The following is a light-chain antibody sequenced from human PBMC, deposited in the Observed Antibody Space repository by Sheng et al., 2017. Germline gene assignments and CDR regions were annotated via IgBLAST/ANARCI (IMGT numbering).Light chain of an antibody. CDR3: QQSFKTRYT. CDR1: QSISSY. J-gene: IGKJ2*01. V-gene: IGKV1-39*01. Sequence: DIQMTQSPSSLSASVGDRVIITCRASQSISSYLNWYQQKPGRAPKVLIYAASTLQSGVPSRFSGSGSGTDFTLTISSLQPEDFATYYCQQSFKTRYTFGQGTKVEIK. CDR2: AAS.